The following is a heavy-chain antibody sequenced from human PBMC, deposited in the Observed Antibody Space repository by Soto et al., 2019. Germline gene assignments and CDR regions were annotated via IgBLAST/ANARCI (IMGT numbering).Heavy chain of an antibody. D-gene: IGHD3-10*01. V-gene: IGHV4-59*01. CDR3: ARGWVYYGSGSYFDY. Sequence: QVQLQESGPGLVKPSETLSLTCTVSGGSISSYYWSWIRQPPGKGLEWIGYIYYSGSTNYNPSLKSRVTISVDTSKNQCSLKLSSVTAADTAVYYCARGWVYYGSGSYFDYWGQGTLVTVSS. CDR2: IYYSGST. CDR1: GGSISSYY. J-gene: IGHJ4*02.